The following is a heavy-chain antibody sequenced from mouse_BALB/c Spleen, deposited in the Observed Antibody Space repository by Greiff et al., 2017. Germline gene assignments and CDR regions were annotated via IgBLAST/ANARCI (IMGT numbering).Heavy chain of an antibody. Sequence: LQQSGSELVRPGASVKLSCKASGYTFTSYWMHWVKQRPGQGLEWIGNIYPGSGSTNYDEKFKSKATLTVDTSSSTAYMQLSSLTSEDSAVYYCTRRYYFDYWGQGTTLTVSS. CDR3: TRRYYFDY. V-gene: IGHV1S22*01. CDR1: GYTFTSYW. J-gene: IGHJ2*01. CDR2: IYPGSGST.